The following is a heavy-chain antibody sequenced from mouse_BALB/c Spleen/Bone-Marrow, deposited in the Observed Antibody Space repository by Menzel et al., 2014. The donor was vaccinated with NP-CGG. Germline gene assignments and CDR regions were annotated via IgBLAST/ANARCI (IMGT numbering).Heavy chain of an antibody. CDR1: GYTFTSYY. CDR3: SQGRRDALDY. Sequence: QVQLQQSGAELVKPGASVKLSCKASGYTFTSYYMYWVKQRPGRGLEWFGEINPSNGGTNFNEKFKNKATLTVDKSSSTAYMQLSSLTSEDSAVYYCSQGRRDALDYWGQGTSVTVSS. V-gene: IGHV1S81*02. J-gene: IGHJ4*01. CDR2: INPSNGGT.